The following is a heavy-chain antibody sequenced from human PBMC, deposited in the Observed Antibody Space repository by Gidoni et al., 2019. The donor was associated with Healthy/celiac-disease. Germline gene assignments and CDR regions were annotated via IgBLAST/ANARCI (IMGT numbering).Heavy chain of an antibody. J-gene: IGHJ3*02. CDR1: GGSISSSSYY. CDR2: IYYSGST. Sequence: QLQLQESGSGLVKPSETLSLTCPVSGGSISSSSYYWGWIRQPPGKGLEWIRSIYYSGSTYYNPTLKSRVTISVDTSKNQFSLKLSSVTAADTAVYYCARNRDIVVVPAAPPDHDAFDIWGQGTMVTVSS. CDR3: ARNRDIVVVPAAPPDHDAFDI. D-gene: IGHD2-2*01. V-gene: IGHV4-39*01.